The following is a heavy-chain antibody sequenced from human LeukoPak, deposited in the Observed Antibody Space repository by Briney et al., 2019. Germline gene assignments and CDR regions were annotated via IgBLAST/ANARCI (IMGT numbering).Heavy chain of an antibody. CDR2: IPYDGSNK. V-gene: IGHV3-30*18. CDR3: AKDTSTPYDILTGYYFDY. Sequence: GGSLRLSCAASGFTFSSYGMHWVRQAPGKGLEWVAVIPYDGSNKYYADSVKGRFTISRDNSKNTLYLQMNSLRAEDTAVYYCAKDTSTPYDILTGYYFDYWGQGTLVTVSS. CDR1: GFTFSSYG. J-gene: IGHJ4*02. D-gene: IGHD3-9*01.